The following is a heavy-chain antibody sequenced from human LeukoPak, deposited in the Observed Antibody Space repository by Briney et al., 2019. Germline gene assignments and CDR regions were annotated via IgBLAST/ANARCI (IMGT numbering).Heavy chain of an antibody. Sequence: SVKVSCKASGGTFSSYAISWVRQAPGQGLEWMGRIIPILGIANYAQKFQGRVTITADKSTSTAYMELSSLRSEDTAVYYCARGGSSWYYFDYWGQGTLATVSS. J-gene: IGHJ4*02. V-gene: IGHV1-69*04. CDR2: IIPILGIA. CDR3: ARGGSSWYYFDY. CDR1: GGTFSSYA. D-gene: IGHD6-13*01.